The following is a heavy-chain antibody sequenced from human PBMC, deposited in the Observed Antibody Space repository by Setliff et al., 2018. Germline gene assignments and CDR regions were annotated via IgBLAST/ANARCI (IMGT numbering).Heavy chain of an antibody. V-gene: IGHV4-61*02. J-gene: IGHJ1*01. CDR3: ARVDFTMIQGVIGH. Sequence: LSLTCAVSGGSISSGSYYWSWIRHPAGKGLEWIGRVYTNGGSDYNPFLKSRVSISLDTSKNQFSLKLISVTAADTAVYYCARVDFTMIQGVIGHWGQGTLVTVS. D-gene: IGHD3-10*01. CDR1: GGSISSGSYY. CDR2: VYTNGGS.